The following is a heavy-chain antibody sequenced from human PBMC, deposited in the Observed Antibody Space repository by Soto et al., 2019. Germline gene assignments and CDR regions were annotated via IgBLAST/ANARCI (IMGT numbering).Heavy chain of an antibody. J-gene: IGHJ4*02. V-gene: IGHV3-7*02. CDR2: IKQDGSEK. Sequence: GGSLRLSCAASGFTFSSYWMNWVRQAPGKGLEWVANIKQDGSEKYYMDSVKGRFTISRDNAKKSLYLQMNSLRVEDTAVYYCASAYCSGGTCYGYWGLGTLVTVSS. CDR3: ASAYCSGGTCYGY. D-gene: IGHD2-15*01. CDR1: GFTFSSYW.